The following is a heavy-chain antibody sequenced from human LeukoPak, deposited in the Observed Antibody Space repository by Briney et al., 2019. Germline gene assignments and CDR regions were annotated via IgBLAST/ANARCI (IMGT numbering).Heavy chain of an antibody. V-gene: IGHV3-30*02. Sequence: PGGSLRLSCAASGFTFSSYGMHWVRQAPGKGLEWMAFIRYDGSNKYYADSVKGRFTISRDNSKNTLYLQMNSLRAEDTAVYYCAKDASIAARLDYYYYMDVWGKGTTVTVSS. J-gene: IGHJ6*03. D-gene: IGHD6-6*01. CDR3: AKDASIAARLDYYYYMDV. CDR2: IRYDGSNK. CDR1: GFTFSSYG.